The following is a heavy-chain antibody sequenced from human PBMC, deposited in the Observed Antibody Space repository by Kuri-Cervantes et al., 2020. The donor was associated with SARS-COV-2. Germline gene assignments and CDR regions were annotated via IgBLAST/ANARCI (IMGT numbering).Heavy chain of an antibody. V-gene: IGHV3-30*02. CDR2: IRYDGSNK. D-gene: IGHD6-13*01. Sequence: GGSLRLSCAASGFTFSSYAMHWVRQAPGKGLEWVAFIRYDGSNKYYADSVKGRFTISRDNSKNTLYLQMNSLRAEDTAVYYCAKDHFGLAASPGQVAFDYWGQGTLVTVSS. CDR1: GFTFSSYA. CDR3: AKDHFGLAASPGQVAFDY. J-gene: IGHJ4*02.